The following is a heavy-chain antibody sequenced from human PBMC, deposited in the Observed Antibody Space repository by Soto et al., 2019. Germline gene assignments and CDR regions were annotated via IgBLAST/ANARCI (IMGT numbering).Heavy chain of an antibody. J-gene: IGHJ4*02. CDR2: IKQDGSEK. Sequence: EVQLVESGGGLVQPGGSLRLSCTASGFTFSRFWMSWVRQAPGMGLECVANIKQDGSEKDYVDSVKGRFTISRDNAKKSLFLQMNNLRAEDTAVYYCARIGPDFGNYWDFWGQGALVTVSS. D-gene: IGHD3-10*01. CDR3: ARIGPDFGNYWDF. CDR1: GFTFSRFW. V-gene: IGHV3-7*01.